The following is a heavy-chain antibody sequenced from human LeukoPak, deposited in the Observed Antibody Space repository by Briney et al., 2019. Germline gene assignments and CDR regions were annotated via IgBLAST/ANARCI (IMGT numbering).Heavy chain of an antibody. CDR3: VRHYYDSETAKEYFQH. J-gene: IGHJ1*01. CDR2: IYYTGST. Sequence: PWETLSLTCAVSGGSLSSYYWSWIRQPPGAGPEWIGYIYYTGSTNYNPSLKSRVTISLDSSTNQFSLNLNSLTTADTAVYYCVRHYYDSETAKEYFQHWGQGTLVTVSS. CDR1: GGSLSSYY. D-gene: IGHD3-16*01. V-gene: IGHV4-59*01.